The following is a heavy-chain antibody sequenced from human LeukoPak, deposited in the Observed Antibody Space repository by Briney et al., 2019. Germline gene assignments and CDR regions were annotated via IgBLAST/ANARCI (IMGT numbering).Heavy chain of an antibody. V-gene: IGHV3-64*01. CDR1: GFTFYTYG. CDR3: AGGAQLTDY. Sequence: GGSLRLSCAASGFTFYTYGMHWVRHAPGKGLEYVSGIGPDGGTTHYAKSVTGRFTISRDNSKSMVYLQMGSLTADDMAVYYCAGGAQLTDYWGQGTLVTVSS. J-gene: IGHJ4*02. CDR2: IGPDGGTT. D-gene: IGHD6-13*01.